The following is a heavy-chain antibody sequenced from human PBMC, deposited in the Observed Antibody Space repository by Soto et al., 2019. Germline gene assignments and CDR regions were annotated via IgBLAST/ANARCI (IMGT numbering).Heavy chain of an antibody. V-gene: IGHV3-7*01. J-gene: IGHJ6*02. CDR1: GFTFSSYW. D-gene: IGHD1-26*01. CDR2: IKQDGSEK. Sequence: GGSLRLSCAASGFTFSSYWMSWVRQAPGKGLGWVANIKQDGSEKYYVDSVKGRFTISRDNAKNSLYLQMNSLRAEDTAVYYCARAVEGATTNDYYYYYGMDVWGQGTTVTVSS. CDR3: ARAVEGATTNDYYYYYGMDV.